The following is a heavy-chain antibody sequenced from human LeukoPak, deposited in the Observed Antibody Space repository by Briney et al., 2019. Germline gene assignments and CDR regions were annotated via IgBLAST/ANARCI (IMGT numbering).Heavy chain of an antibody. CDR3: AKEDLTYRSGWYWAC. CDR1: GFSFSTYG. D-gene: IGHD6-19*01. Sequence: GGSLRLSCAASGFSFSTYGMHWVRQAPGKGLEWVAVISHDGKVKYYADSAKGRFTVSRDNSENTLYLQMNSLRAEDTAVYYCAKEDLTYRSGWYWACWGQGTLVTVSS. J-gene: IGHJ4*02. V-gene: IGHV3-30*18. CDR2: ISHDGKVK.